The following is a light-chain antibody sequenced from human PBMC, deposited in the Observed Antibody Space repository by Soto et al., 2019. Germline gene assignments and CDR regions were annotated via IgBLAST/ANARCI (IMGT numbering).Light chain of an antibody. CDR3: QQYGRSPWT. Sequence: EIVMTQSPATLSLSPGERATLSCRASQSISSNLAWYQQKPGQAPRLLMFRTSSRATGFPARFSGSGSGTEFNLTISSLQSEDFGVYYCQQYGRSPWTFGQGTKVEIK. CDR1: QSISSN. CDR2: RTS. J-gene: IGKJ1*01. V-gene: IGKV3-15*01.